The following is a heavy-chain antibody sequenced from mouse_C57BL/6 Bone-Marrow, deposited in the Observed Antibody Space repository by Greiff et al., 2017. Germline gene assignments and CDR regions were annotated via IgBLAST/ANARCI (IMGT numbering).Heavy chain of an antibody. CDR3: ARAPSLGPVWEMDY. CDR2: IYPRDGST. D-gene: IGHD4-1*01. J-gene: IGHJ4*01. V-gene: IGHV1-85*01. Sequence: VQLVESGPELVKPGASVKLSCKASGYTFTSYDITWVKQRPGQGLEWIGWIYPRDGSTKYNEKFKGKATLTVDTSSSTAYMELHSLTSEDSAVYFCARAPSLGPVWEMDYWGQGTSVTVSS. CDR1: GYTFTSYD.